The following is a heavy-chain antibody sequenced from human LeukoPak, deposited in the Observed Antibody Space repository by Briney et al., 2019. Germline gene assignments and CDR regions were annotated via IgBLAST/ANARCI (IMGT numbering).Heavy chain of an antibody. CDR2: MSASGST. Sequence: SETLSLTCTVSGDSIRGFYWSWIRQPAGKGLEWIGRMSASGSTNYNPSLKRRVTMSVDTSKNQFSLKLSSVTAADTAVYYCARDSDLTASYYYGMDVWGQGTTVTVSS. CDR3: ARDSDLTASYYYGMDV. D-gene: IGHD3-9*01. J-gene: IGHJ6*02. V-gene: IGHV4-4*07. CDR1: GDSIRGFY.